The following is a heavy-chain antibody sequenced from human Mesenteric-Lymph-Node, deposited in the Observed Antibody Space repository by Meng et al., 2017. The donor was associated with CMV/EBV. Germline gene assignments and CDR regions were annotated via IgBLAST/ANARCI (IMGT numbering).Heavy chain of an antibody. CDR2: ISYDGGNQ. CDR1: GFTFSSYT. CDR3: ARDLKGWVAPAVRRIDYYGLDV. V-gene: IGHV3-30-3*01. J-gene: IGHJ6*02. Sequence: GGSLRLSCAASGFTFSSYTMHWVRQAPGKGLEWVAVISYDGGNQYYADSVRGRFTISRDSSKNTVYLQMNTLRVEDTAIYYCARDLKGWVAPAVRRIDYYGLDVWGQGTTVTVSS. D-gene: IGHD2-2*01.